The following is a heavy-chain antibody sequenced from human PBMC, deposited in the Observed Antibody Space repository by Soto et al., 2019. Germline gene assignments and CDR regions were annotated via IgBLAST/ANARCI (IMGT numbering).Heavy chain of an antibody. CDR3: PRDKWLRGPIDY. V-gene: IGHV6-1*01. CDR2: TYYRSKWYN. Sequence: QVQLQQSGPGLVKPSQTLSLTCAISGASVSSNSAAWNWIRQSPSRGLEWLGRTYYRSKWYNDYAVSEKSRITVNPHTSKNQFPLQLNTVTHEDTAVYYCPRDKWLRGPIDYWGQGTLVTVSS. D-gene: IGHD5-12*01. J-gene: IGHJ4*02. CDR1: GASVSSNSAA.